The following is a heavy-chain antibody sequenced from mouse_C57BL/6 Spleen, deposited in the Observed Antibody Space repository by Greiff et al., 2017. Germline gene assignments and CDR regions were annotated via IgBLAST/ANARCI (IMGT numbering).Heavy chain of an antibody. V-gene: IGHV1-72*01. CDR2: IAPNSGGT. CDR3: AIDAMDY. Sequence: QVQLQQSGAELVKPGASVKLSCKASGYTFTSYWMHWVKQRPGRGLEWIGRIAPNSGGTKYNEKFKSKATLTVDKPSSTAYMQLSSLTSEDSAVYYCAIDAMDYWGQGTSVTVSS. J-gene: IGHJ4*01. CDR1: GYTFTSYW.